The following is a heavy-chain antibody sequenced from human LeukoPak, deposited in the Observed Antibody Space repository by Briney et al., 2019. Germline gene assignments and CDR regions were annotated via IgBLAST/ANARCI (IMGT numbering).Heavy chain of an antibody. CDR3: ARHISGAATLD. CDR2: IYYSGST. V-gene: IGHV4-59*08. J-gene: IGHJ4*02. Sequence: SETLSLTCTVSGVSISSYYWSWLRQPPGKGLEWIGYIYYSGSTYYNPSLKSRVTISVDTSKNQFSLKLSSVTAADTAVYYCARHISGAATLDWGQGTLVTVSS. D-gene: IGHD3-3*02. CDR1: GVSISSYY.